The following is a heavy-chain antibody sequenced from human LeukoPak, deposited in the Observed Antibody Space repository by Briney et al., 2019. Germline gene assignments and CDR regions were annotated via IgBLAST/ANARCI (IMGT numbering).Heavy chain of an antibody. D-gene: IGHD3-9*01. CDR2: IYPGDSDT. V-gene: IGHV5-51*01. Sequence: LGESLKISCKASGYSFTSYWIGWVRQMPGKGLEWMGIIYPGDSDTRYSPSFQGQVTISADKSISTAYLQWSSLKASDTAMYYCASAPYYDILTGYYLPPDYRGQGTLVTVSS. CDR1: GYSFTSYW. CDR3: ASAPYYDILTGYYLPPDY. J-gene: IGHJ4*02.